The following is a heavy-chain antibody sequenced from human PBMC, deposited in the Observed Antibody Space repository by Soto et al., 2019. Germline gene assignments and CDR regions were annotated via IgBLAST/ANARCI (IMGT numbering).Heavy chain of an antibody. Sequence: QVQLVQSGAEVRRPEASVKVSCKASGYTFSKDGINWVRQAPGQGLEWMGRISAYNGNTEYAHNFQGRVTMTTDTSTSTAYMEVRSLRSDDPAVYSCARGGPTSADYYYGMEVWGLGTTLSVSS. CDR3: ARGGPTSADYYYGMEV. CDR2: ISAYNGNT. D-gene: IGHD3-10*01. V-gene: IGHV1-18*01. J-gene: IGHJ6*02. CDR1: GYTFSKDG.